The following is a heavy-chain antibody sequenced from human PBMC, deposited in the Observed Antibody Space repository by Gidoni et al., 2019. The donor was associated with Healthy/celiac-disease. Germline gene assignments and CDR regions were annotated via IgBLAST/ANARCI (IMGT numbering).Heavy chain of an antibody. CDR3: ARGDIVVVPAASNWFDP. V-gene: IGHV1-2*02. D-gene: IGHD2-2*01. CDR2: INPNSGGT. Sequence: QVQLVQSGAEVKKPGASVKVSCKASGYTFTGYYMHWVRQAPGQGLEWMGWINPNSGGTNYAQKFQGRVTMTRDTSISTAYMELSRLRSDYTAVYYCARGDIVVVPAASNWFDPWGQGTLVTVSS. CDR1: GYTFTGYY. J-gene: IGHJ5*02.